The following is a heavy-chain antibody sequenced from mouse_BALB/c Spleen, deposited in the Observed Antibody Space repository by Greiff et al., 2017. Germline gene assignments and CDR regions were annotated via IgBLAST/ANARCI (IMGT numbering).Heavy chain of an antibody. J-gene: IGHJ4*01. CDR3: VKGRYAMDY. CDR1: GFTFSSFG. CDR2: ISSGSSTI. V-gene: IGHV5-17*02. Sequence: EVMLVESGGGLVQPGGSRKLSCAASGFTFSSFGMHWVRQAPEKGLEWVAYISSGSSTIYYADTVKGRFTISRDNPKNTLFLQMTSLRSEDTAMYYCVKGRYAMDYWGQGTSVTVSS.